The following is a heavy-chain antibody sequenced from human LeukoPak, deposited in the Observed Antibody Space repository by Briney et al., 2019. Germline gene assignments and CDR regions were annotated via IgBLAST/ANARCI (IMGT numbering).Heavy chain of an antibody. Sequence: SETLSLTCTVSGGSISSGSYYWSWIRQPAGKGLEWIGRIYTSGSTNYSPSLKSRVTISVDTSKNQFSLKLSSVTAADTAVYYCAREIDDYVWGSYRPFDYWGQGTLVTVSS. CDR2: IYTSGST. V-gene: IGHV4-61*02. CDR3: AREIDDYVWGSYRPFDY. CDR1: GGSISSGSYY. J-gene: IGHJ4*02. D-gene: IGHD3-16*02.